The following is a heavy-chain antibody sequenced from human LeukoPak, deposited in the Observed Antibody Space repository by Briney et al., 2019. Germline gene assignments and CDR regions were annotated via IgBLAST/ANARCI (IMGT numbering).Heavy chain of an antibody. D-gene: IGHD6-19*01. CDR3: AQGYSSGWYPT. CDR2: ISVNGETT. J-gene: IGHJ5*02. V-gene: IGHV3-23*01. Sequence: GGSLRLSCAASGLSVSSFGMSWLRQAPGKGLEWISAISVNGETTWYADSVKGRFIISRDNSKNTLYLQLSSLRAEDTAVYYCAQGYSSGWYPTWGQGSLVSVSS. CDR1: GLSVSSFG.